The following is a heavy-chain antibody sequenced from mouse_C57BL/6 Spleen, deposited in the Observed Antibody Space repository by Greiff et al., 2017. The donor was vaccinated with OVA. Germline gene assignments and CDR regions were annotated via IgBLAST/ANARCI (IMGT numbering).Heavy chain of an antibody. CDR1: GYTFTSYW. CDR3: ARFITTVVATWYFDV. CDR2: IDPSDSET. V-gene: IGHV1-52*01. J-gene: IGHJ1*03. D-gene: IGHD1-1*01. Sequence: QVQLQQPGAELVRPGSSVKLSCKASGYTFTSYWMHWVKQRPIQGLEWIGNIDPSDSETHYNQKFKDKATLTVDKSSSTAYMQLSSLTSEDSAVYYCARFITTVVATWYFDVWGTGTTVTVSS.